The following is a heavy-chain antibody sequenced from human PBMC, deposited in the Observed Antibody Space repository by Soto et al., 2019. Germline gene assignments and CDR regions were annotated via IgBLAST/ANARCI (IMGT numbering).Heavy chain of an antibody. CDR2: SNPNRGGT. CDR1: GYTFTRYY. CDR3: ARVLLGGWGSLRDGYDAFDI. J-gene: IGHJ3*02. D-gene: IGHD3-16*01. Sequence: AXVKGSCKASGYTFTRYYMHWVRQAPGQGLEWMGWSNPNRGGTNYAQKFQGWVTMTRDTSISTAYTELSRLSSDDTAVDYCARVLLGGWGSLRDGYDAFDIWGQGTMVTXSS. V-gene: IGHV1-2*04.